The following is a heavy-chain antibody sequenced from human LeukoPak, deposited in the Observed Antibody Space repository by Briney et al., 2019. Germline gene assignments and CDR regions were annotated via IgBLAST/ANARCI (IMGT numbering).Heavy chain of an antibody. CDR1: GFIFSSYG. CDR3: ARDPTMIVVEYYFDY. V-gene: IGHV3-33*01. D-gene: IGHD3-22*01. CDR2: IWYDGSNK. Sequence: GGSLRLSCAASGFIFSSYGMHWVRQAPGKGLEWVAVIWYDGSNKYYADSVKGRFTISRDNSKNTLYLQMNSLRAEDTAVYYCARDPTMIVVEYYFDYWGQGTLVTVSS. J-gene: IGHJ4*02.